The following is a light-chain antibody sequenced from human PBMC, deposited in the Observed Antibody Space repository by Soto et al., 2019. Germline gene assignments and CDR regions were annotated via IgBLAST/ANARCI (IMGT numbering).Light chain of an antibody. J-gene: IGKJ3*01. CDR2: DAS. CDR3: QQRSNLPLFT. V-gene: IGKV3-11*01. Sequence: EIVLTQSPATLSLSPGEGATLSCRASQSVSSYLAWYQQKPGQAPRLLIYDASNRATGIPARFSGSGTGTDFTLTISSLEPEDFAVYYCQQRSNLPLFTFGPGTKVDIK. CDR1: QSVSSY.